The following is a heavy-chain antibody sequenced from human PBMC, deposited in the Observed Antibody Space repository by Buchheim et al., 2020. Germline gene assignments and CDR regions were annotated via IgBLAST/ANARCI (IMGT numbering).Heavy chain of an antibody. Sequence: QVQLVQSGAEVKKPGASVKVSCKASGYTFTSYYMHWVRQAPGQGLEWMGIINPSGGSTSYAQKFQGRVTMTREPSTSTVYMELSSLRSEDTAVYYCARDEAPLRYSSWSYMDVWGKGTT. CDR2: INPSGGST. CDR1: GYTFTSYY. V-gene: IGHV1-46*01. J-gene: IGHJ6*03. CDR3: ARDEAPLRYSSWSYMDV. D-gene: IGHD6-6*01.